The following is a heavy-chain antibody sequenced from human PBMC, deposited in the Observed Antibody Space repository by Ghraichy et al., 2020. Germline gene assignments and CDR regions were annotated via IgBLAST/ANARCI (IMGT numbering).Heavy chain of an antibody. D-gene: IGHD3-9*01. CDR3: ARAFLTGYSAGQEY. CDR2: IYYSGST. V-gene: IGHV4-61*01. Sequence: SENLSLTCTVSGRSVSSGSSYWSWIRQPPGKGLEWIGYIYYSGSTNYNPSLKSRVTISVDTSKNQFSLKLSSVTAADTAVYYCARAFLTGYSAGQEYWGQGTLVTVSS. CDR1: GRSVSSGSSY. J-gene: IGHJ4*02.